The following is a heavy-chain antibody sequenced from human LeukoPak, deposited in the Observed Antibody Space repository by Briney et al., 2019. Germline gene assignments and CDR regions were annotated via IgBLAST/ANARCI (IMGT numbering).Heavy chain of an antibody. J-gene: IGHJ3*02. CDR3: ARGDTAMPEDAFDI. CDR2: INPNSGGT. D-gene: IGHD5-18*01. CDR1: GYTFTSYY. V-gene: IGHV1-2*02. Sequence: ASVKVSCKASGYTFTSYYMHWVRQAPGQGLEWMGWINPNSGGTNYAQKFQGRVTMTRDTSISTAYMELSRLRSDDTAVYYCARGDTAMPEDAFDIWGQGTMVTVSS.